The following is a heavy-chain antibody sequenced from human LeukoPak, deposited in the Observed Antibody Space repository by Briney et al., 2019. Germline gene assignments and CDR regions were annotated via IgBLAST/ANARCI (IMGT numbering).Heavy chain of an antibody. CDR3: ANRRGVYYFDY. J-gene: IGHJ4*02. D-gene: IGHD1-14*01. V-gene: IGHV4-39*01. Sequence: SETLSLTCTVSGASITIISSNWGWLPQPPGKGWEGFVSIYYSGSTYYNPSLKSRVTISVDTSKNQFSLKLSSVTAADTAVYYCANRRGVYYFDYWGQGTLVTVSS. CDR1: GASITIISSN. CDR2: IYYSGST.